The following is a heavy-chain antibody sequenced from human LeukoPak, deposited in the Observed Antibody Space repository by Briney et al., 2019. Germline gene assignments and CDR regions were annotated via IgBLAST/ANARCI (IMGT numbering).Heavy chain of an antibody. CDR3: ARDGISYYDFWSGYYPSPFDY. D-gene: IGHD3-3*01. J-gene: IGHJ4*02. CDR2: ISYDGSSK. Sequence: PGGSLRLSCAAFGFTFSSYAMHWVRQAPGKGLEWVAVISYDGSSKYYADSVKGRFTISRDNSKNTLYLQMNSLRAEDTAVYYCARDGISYYDFWSGYYPSPFDYWGQGTLVTVSS. CDR1: GFTFSSYA. V-gene: IGHV3-30-3*01.